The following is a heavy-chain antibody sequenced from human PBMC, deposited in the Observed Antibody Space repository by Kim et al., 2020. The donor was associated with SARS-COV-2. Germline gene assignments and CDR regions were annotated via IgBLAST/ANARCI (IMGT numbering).Heavy chain of an antibody. J-gene: IGHJ4*02. D-gene: IGHD4-17*01. Sequence: VQGRFTISRDNSNNTLYLQMNSLRAEDTAVYYCAGDASFRATGTLYYCDYWGQGTLVTVSS. V-gene: IGHV3-30*07. CDR3: AGDASFRATGTLYYCDY.